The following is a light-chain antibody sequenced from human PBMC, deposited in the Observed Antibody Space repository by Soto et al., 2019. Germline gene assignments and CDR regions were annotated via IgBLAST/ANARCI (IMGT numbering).Light chain of an antibody. CDR2: EVS. CDR3: SSYAGSNIYV. V-gene: IGLV2-8*01. J-gene: IGLJ1*01. CDR1: SSDVGNYNY. Sequence: QSALTQPASVSGSPGQSITISCTGTSSDVGNYNYVSWYQQNPGKAPKLIIYEVSKRPPGVPDRFSGSKSGNTASLSVSGLQAEDDGDYYCSSYAGSNIYVFGTGTKLTVL.